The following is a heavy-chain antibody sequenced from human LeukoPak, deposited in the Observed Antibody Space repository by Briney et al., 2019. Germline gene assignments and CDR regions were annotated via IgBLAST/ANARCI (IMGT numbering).Heavy chain of an antibody. CDR1: GFTFSDYY. CDR3: ARAAYDSSGYYYVFFDY. J-gene: IGHJ4*02. D-gene: IGHD3-22*01. V-gene: IGHV3-11*01. Sequence: GGSLRLSCAASGFTFSDYYMSWIRQAPGKGLEWVSYISSRGSTVYYADSVKGRFTISRDNAKNSLYLQMNSLRDEDTAVYFCARAAYDSSGYYYVFFDYWGQGTLVTVSS. CDR2: ISSRGSTV.